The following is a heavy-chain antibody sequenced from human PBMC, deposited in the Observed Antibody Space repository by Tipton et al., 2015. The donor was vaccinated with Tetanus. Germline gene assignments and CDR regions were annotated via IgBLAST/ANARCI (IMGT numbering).Heavy chain of an antibody. J-gene: IGHJ4*02. CDR3: ARGSGWADF. V-gene: IGHV4-39*07. Sequence: LRLSCTVSGASIGSISYYWSWIRQPPGKGLEWIGEISPSGNTNYNPSLKSRVTISADTSRNQFSLTLSSVAAADTAVYYCARGSGWADFWGQGTQVTVSS. CDR1: GASIGSISYY. D-gene: IGHD6-19*01. CDR2: ISPSGNT.